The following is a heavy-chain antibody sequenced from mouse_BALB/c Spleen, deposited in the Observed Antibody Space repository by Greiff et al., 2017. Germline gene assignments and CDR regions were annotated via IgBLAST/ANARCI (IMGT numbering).Heavy chain of an antibody. CDR2: ISTYYGDA. V-gene: IGHV1S137*01. CDR1: GYTFTDYA. Sequence: VQLQQSGAELVRPGVSVKISCKGSGYTFTDYAMHWVKQSHAKSLEWIGVISTYYGDASYNQKFKGKATMTVDKSSSTAYMELARLTSEDSAIYYCARRYDLYAMDYWGQGTSVTVSS. J-gene: IGHJ4*01. D-gene: IGHD2-3*01. CDR3: ARRYDLYAMDY.